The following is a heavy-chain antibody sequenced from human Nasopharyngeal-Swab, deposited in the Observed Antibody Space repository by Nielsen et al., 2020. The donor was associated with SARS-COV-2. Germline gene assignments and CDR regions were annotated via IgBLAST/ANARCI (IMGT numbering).Heavy chain of an antibody. Sequence: SLKISCAASGFTFDDYAMHWVRQGPGKGLEWVSGISWNSGSIDYADSVKGRFTISRDNAKNSLNLQMNSLRVEDTDLYYCAKEIEMARRVYAFDIWGQGTMVTVSS. J-gene: IGHJ3*02. V-gene: IGHV3-9*01. CDR1: GFTFDDYA. CDR3: AKEIEMARRVYAFDI. D-gene: IGHD5-24*01. CDR2: ISWNSGSI.